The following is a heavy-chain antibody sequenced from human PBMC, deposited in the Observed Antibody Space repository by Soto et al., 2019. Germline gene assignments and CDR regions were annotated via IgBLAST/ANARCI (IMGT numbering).Heavy chain of an antibody. V-gene: IGHV1-8*01. CDR3: ARVVWGVIDY. J-gene: IGHJ4*02. Sequence: QVQLVQSGAEVKKPGASVKVSCKASGYTFTSYDINWVRQATGQGLEWMGWMNPNSGNTGYAQKFQDRVIMTRNTSTSTAYIGLSGLTADQPAVYYCARVVWGVIDYWGQGTLVTVSS. CDR2: MNPNSGNT. D-gene: IGHD3-10*01. CDR1: GYTFTSYD.